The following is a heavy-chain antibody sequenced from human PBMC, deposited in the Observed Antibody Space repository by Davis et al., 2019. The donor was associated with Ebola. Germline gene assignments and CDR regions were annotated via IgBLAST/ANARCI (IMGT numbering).Heavy chain of an antibody. Sequence: ESLKISCAASGFTFSDYDMSWIRQTPGKGLEWIGEINHSGTTNYNPSLKSRVTMSGDMSKNQFSLKLSSVTAADTAVYYCYLFWGGSDYWGQGTLVTVSS. J-gene: IGHJ4*02. D-gene: IGHD3-16*01. CDR1: GFTFSDYD. V-gene: IGHV4-34*08. CDR3: YLFWGGSDY. CDR2: INHSGTT.